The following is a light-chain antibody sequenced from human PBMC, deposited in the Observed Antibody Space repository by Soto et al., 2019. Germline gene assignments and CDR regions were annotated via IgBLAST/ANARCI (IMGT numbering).Light chain of an antibody. CDR1: SIGSKS. CDR2: DDT. CDR3: QVWDGRSFQGV. V-gene: IGLV3-21*02. Sequence: SYELTQPPSVSVAPGQTASIACGGDSIGSKSVNWYQQRPGQAPVVVVYDDTDRPTGIPERFSGSNSGNTATLTITRVEAGDEADYYWQVWDGRSFQGVFGPGTKVTVL. J-gene: IGLJ1*01.